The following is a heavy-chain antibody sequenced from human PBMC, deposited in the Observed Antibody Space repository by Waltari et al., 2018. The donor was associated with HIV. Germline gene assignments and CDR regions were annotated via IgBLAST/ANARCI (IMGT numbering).Heavy chain of an antibody. J-gene: IGHJ6*02. CDR2: IIPIFGTA. CDR3: AGGRIQLWLKVLGGMDV. Sequence: QVQLVQSGAEVKKPGSSVKVSCKASEGTFSSYAISWVRQAPGQGLEWMGGIIPIFGTANYAQKFQGRVTITADESTSTAYMELSSLRSEDTAVYYCAGGRIQLWLKVLGGMDVWGQGTTVTVSS. CDR1: EGTFSSYA. V-gene: IGHV1-69*01. D-gene: IGHD5-18*01.